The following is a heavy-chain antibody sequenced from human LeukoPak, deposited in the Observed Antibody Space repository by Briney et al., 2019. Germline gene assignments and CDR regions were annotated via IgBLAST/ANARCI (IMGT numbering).Heavy chain of an antibody. J-gene: IGHJ4*02. CDR2: INPSGGST. CDR3: AREPGHSTCYFDF. CDR1: GYTFTSYG. D-gene: IGHD1-14*01. Sequence: EASVKVSCKASGYTFTSYGISWVRQAPGQGLEWVGFINPSGGSTTYAQNFRGRVIMTRDTSTSTVFMELSSLRSEDTAMYYCAREPGHSTCYFDFWGQGTLVTVSS. V-gene: IGHV1-46*01.